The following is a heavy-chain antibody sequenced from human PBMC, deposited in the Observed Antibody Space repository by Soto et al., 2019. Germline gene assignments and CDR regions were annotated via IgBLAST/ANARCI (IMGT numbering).Heavy chain of an antibody. J-gene: IGHJ4*02. V-gene: IGHV3-23*01. CDR3: AKDRAAAGTFDY. Sequence: GGSLRLSCAASGFTFSSYAMSWVRQALGKGLEWVSAISGSGGSTYYADSVKGRFTISRDNSKNTLYLQMNSLRAEDTAVYYCAKDRAAAGTFDYWGQGTLVTVSS. CDR2: ISGSGGST. CDR1: GFTFSSYA. D-gene: IGHD6-13*01.